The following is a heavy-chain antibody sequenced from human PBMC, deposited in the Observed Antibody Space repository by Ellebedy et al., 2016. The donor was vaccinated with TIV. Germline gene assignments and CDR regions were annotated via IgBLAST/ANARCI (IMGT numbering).Heavy chain of an antibody. CDR1: GFPFRTYT. CDR3: ARDLVRGVSY. V-gene: IGHV3-21*06. J-gene: IGHJ4*01. D-gene: IGHD3-10*01. CDR2: ISSGSSHI. Sequence: PGGSLRLSCAASGFPFRTYTMNWVRQAPGKGLEWVSSISSGSSHIYYAASVEGRFTVSRDNARNSLYLQMNSLRAEDTAIYYCARDLVRGVSYWGHGTLVTVSS.